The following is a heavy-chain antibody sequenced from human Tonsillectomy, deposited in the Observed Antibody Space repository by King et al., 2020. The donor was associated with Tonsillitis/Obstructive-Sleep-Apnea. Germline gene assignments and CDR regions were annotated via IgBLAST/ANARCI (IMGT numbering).Heavy chain of an antibody. CDR3: ARVRFLESYYYGMDV. V-gene: IGHV1-2*02. D-gene: IGHD3-3*01. Sequence: VQLVQSGAEVKKPGASVKVSCKASGYTFTGYYMHWVRQAPGQGLEWMGWINPNSGGTNYAQKFQGRVTMTRDTSISTAYMELSRLRSDDTAVYYCARVRFLESYYYGMDVWGQGTTVTVSS. CDR1: GYTFTGYY. CDR2: INPNSGGT. J-gene: IGHJ6*02.